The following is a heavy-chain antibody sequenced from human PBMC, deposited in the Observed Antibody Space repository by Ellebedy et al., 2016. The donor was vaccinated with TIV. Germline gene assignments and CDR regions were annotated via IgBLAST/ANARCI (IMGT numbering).Heavy chain of an antibody. CDR3: ARDRGYGDIYYYFDY. Sequence: LSLTCAASGFTFSSYGMRWVRQAPGKGLEWVAVIWYDGSNKYYADSVKGRFTISRDNSKNTLYLQMNSLRAEDTAVYYCARDRGYGDIYYYFDYWGQGTLVTVSS. D-gene: IGHD4-17*01. J-gene: IGHJ4*02. CDR1: GFTFSSYG. V-gene: IGHV3-33*01. CDR2: IWYDGSNK.